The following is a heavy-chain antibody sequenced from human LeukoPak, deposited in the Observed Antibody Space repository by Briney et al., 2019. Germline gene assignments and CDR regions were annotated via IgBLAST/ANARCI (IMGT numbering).Heavy chain of an antibody. Sequence: PSETLSLTCAVSGYSISSGYCWGWIRQPPGKGLEWIGSIYHSGSTYYNPSLKSRGTISVDTSKNQFSLKLSSVTAADTAVYYCARYKQQPVGRTHFDYWGQGTLVTVSS. J-gene: IGHJ4*02. CDR2: IYHSGST. CDR1: GYSISSGYC. CDR3: ARYKQQPVGRTHFDY. D-gene: IGHD6-13*01. V-gene: IGHV4-38-2*01.